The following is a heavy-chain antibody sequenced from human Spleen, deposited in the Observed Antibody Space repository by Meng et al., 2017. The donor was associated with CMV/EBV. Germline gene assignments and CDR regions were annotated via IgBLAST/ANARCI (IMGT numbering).Heavy chain of an antibody. Sequence: ETLSLTCTVSGGSVSSGSYYWSWVRQAPGKGLEWVSAISGSGGSTYYADSVKGRFTISRDNSKNTLYLQMNSLRAEDTAVYYCARESITIFGVVTLYYYGMDVWGQGTTVTVSS. V-gene: IGHV3-23*01. J-gene: IGHJ6*02. CDR1: GGSVSSGSYY. D-gene: IGHD3-3*01. CDR2: ISGSGGST. CDR3: ARESITIFGVVTLYYYGMDV.